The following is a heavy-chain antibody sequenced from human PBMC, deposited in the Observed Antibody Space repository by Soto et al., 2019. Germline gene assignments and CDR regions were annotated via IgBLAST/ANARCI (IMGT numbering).Heavy chain of an antibody. CDR3: ARVPGP. CDR1: GSSIRIGTDY. V-gene: IGHV4-39*07. J-gene: IGHJ5*02. CDR2: IHYSGST. Sequence: PSETLCLTCSVAGSSIRIGTDYWGWIRQPPGKGLEWIGNIHYSGSTYYNPSLKSRVTISVDRSKNQFSLKLSSVTAADTAVYYCARVPGPWGQGTLVTVSS.